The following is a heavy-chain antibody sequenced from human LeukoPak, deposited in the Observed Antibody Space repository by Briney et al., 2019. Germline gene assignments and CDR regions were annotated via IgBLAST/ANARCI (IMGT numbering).Heavy chain of an antibody. D-gene: IGHD1-26*01. CDR1: GGSVTNDNYF. Sequence: SETLSLTCTVSGGSVTNDNYFWSWTRQPPGEGLEWIAYIYYTAGSYYNPSLRSRVTMSIDTSRDQFSLKLSSVSAADTAVHHRGRGLRYSESYSVEYWGQGTLVTVSS. CDR3: GRGLRYSESYSVEY. CDR2: IYYTAGS. J-gene: IGHJ4*02. V-gene: IGHV4-30-4*02.